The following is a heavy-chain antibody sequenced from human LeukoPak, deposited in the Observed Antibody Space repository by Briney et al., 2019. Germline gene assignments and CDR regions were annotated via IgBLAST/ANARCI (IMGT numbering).Heavy chain of an antibody. D-gene: IGHD3-3*02. CDR3: ARDYILPLETDNGDGFAI. Sequence: SETLSLTCTVSGGSISGDYWSWIRQPAGTGLEWIGRIYTSGRTIYNPSLKSRVTMSVDTSKNQFSLRLNSVTAADTAVYYCARDYILPLETDNGDGFAIWGQGTVVTVSS. CDR1: GGSISGDY. J-gene: IGHJ3*02. V-gene: IGHV4-4*07. CDR2: IYTSGRT.